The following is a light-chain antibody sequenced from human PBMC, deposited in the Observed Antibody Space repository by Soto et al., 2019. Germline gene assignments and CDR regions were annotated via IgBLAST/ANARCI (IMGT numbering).Light chain of an antibody. CDR1: QSVSSSY. CDR2: GAS. V-gene: IGKV3-20*01. Sequence: EIVLTQSPGTLSLSPGERATLSCRASQSVSSSYLAWYQQKPGQAPRLPIYGASSRATGIPDRFSGSGSGTDFTLTISSLEPEDFAVDYCQQYCSSPRTFGGGTKVEIE. CDR3: QQYCSSPRT. J-gene: IGKJ4*01.